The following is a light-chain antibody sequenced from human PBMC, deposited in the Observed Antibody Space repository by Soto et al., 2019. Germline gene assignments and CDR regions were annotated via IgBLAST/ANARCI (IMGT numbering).Light chain of an antibody. V-gene: IGKV3-20*01. CDR2: GAS. CDR1: QSASSRY. CDR3: LQYGSSPWT. J-gene: IGKJ1*01. Sequence: EIVLTQSPGTLSLSPGEIATLSCRAGQSASSRYLAWYQLKPGQAPRVLIYGASSRATGIPDRFSGSGSGTDFTLTISRLEPEDFAVYYCLQYGSSPWTFGQGTKVEIK.